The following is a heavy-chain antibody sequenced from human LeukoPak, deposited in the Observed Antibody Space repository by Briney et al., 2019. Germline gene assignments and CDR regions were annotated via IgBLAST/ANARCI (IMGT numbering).Heavy chain of an antibody. V-gene: IGHV4-34*01. Sequence: SETLSLTCAVYGRSFSGYYWSWIRQTPGKGLEWIGEINHSGSTTYNPSLKSRVTISVDTSKNQFSLKLSSVTAADTAVYYCAREVKALSKAYYYYGMDVWGQGTTVTVSS. D-gene: IGHD3-22*01. J-gene: IGHJ6*02. CDR2: INHSGST. CDR1: GRSFSGYY. CDR3: AREVKALSKAYYYYGMDV.